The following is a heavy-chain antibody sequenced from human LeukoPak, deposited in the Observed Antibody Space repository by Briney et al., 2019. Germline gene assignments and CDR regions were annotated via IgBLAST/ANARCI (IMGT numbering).Heavy chain of an antibody. CDR1: GYTVTNYD. CDR2: MNPNNGKT. CDR3: ARGSGRYFDWLMDY. V-gene: IGHV1-8*03. J-gene: IGHJ4*02. D-gene: IGHD3-9*01. Sequence: ASVKVSCKASGYTVTNYDINWVRQATGQGLEWMGWMNPNNGKTGYAQKFQGRVTITRDTSISTAYMELSSLRSEDTAVYYCARGSGRYFDWLMDYWGQGTLVTVSS.